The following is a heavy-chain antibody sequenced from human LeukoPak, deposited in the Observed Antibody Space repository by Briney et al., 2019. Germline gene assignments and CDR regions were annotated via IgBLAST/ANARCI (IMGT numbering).Heavy chain of an antibody. CDR1: GFTFSSYG. Sequence: GGSLRLSCAASGFTFSSYGMSWVRQAPGKGLEWVSSISGSGDSTYYADSVKGRFTISRDNSKNTLYLQMNSLRAEVTAVYYCAKESRRGAISMIVVVTRTYFEYWGQGTLVTVSS. CDR3: AKESRRGAISMIVVVTRTYFEY. V-gene: IGHV3-23*01. D-gene: IGHD3-22*01. CDR2: ISGSGDST. J-gene: IGHJ4*02.